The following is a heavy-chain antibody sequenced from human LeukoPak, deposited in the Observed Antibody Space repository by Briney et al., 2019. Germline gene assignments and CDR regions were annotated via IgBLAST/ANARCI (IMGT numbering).Heavy chain of an antibody. V-gene: IGHV3-21*01. D-gene: IGHD6-13*01. Sequence: GGSLRLSCAASGFTFSSYSMNWVCQAPGKGLEWVSSISSSSSYIYYADSVKGRFTISRDNAKNSLYLQMNSLRAEDTAVYYCARALPGGIAAAGTSDYWGQGTLVTVSS. CDR2: ISSSSSYI. CDR3: ARALPGGIAAAGTSDY. J-gene: IGHJ4*02. CDR1: GFTFSSYS.